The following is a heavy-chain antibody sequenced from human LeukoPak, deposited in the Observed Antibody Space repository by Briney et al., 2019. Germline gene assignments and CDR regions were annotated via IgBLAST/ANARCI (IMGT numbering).Heavy chain of an antibody. D-gene: IGHD2-2*01. CDR3: ARRGITYAY. Sequence: SETLSLTCTVSGDSIGSSNNYWAWVRQPLGKGLEWLGSIFYSGSTYYHPSLKSRVTISVDTSKNQFSLNLYSVTAADTATYYCARRGITYAYWGQGTLVTVSS. J-gene: IGHJ4*02. CDR1: GDSIGSSNNY. V-gene: IGHV4-39*01. CDR2: IFYSGST.